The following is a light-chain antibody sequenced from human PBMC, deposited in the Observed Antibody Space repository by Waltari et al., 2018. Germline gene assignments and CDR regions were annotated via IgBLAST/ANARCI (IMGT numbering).Light chain of an antibody. J-gene: IGLJ2*01. V-gene: IGLV2-14*03. CDR2: EVS. CDR1: SRDVGAYNY. Sequence: QSALTQPASVSGSPGQSITISCTGSSRDVGAYNYVSWYQQHPGKAPKPMFYEVSNRPSGVSNLFSGSKPCNPASLTISWLLAEDEAAYYCISYSSSTTLGVFGGGTKLTVL. CDR3: ISYSSSTTLGV.